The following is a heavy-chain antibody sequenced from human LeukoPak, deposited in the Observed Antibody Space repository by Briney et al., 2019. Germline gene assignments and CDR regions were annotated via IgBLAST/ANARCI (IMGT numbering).Heavy chain of an antibody. CDR3: ARDLPGGYGYPNWFDP. Sequence: PGESLRLSCAASGFTFSSYSMNWVRQAPGKGLEWVSYISSSSSTIYYADSVKGRFTISRDNAKNSLYLQMNSLRAEDTAVYYCARDLPGGYGYPNWFDPWGQGTLVTVSS. CDR1: GFTFSSYS. J-gene: IGHJ5*02. V-gene: IGHV3-48*04. D-gene: IGHD5-18*01. CDR2: ISSSSSTI.